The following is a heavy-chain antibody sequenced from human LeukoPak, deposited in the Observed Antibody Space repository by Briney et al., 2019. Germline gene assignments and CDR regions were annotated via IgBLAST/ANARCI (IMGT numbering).Heavy chain of an antibody. J-gene: IGHJ4*02. CDR2: ISTTGIAT. CDR1: GFIFSNYA. CDR3: AKDRCDAGVCYLFDC. D-gene: IGHD2-21*02. V-gene: IGHV3-23*01. Sequence: GGSLRLSCAASGFIFSNYAMTWVRQAPGKGLEWVSSISTTGIATYYADSVRGQFTISRDNSKNTLYLQMNSLRAEDTAIYYCAKDRCDAGVCYLFDCWGQGTLVTVSS.